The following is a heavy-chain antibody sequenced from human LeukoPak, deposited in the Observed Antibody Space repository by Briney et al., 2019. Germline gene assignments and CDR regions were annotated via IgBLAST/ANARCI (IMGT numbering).Heavy chain of an antibody. D-gene: IGHD3-10*01. V-gene: IGHV3-30-3*01. CDR2: ISYDGSNK. J-gene: IGHJ4*02. Sequence: PGGSLRLSCAASGFTFSSYAMHWVRQAPGKGLEWVAVISYDGSNKYYADSVKGRFTTSRDNSKNTLYLQMNSLRAEDTAVYYCASGPHYYGAYDYWGQGTLVTVSS. CDR3: ASGPHYYGAYDY. CDR1: GFTFSSYA.